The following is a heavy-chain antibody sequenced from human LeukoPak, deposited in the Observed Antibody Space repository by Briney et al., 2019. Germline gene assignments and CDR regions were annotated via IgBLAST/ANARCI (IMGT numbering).Heavy chain of an antibody. D-gene: IGHD3-3*01. CDR1: GFTFTNYG. V-gene: IGHV3-33*06. J-gene: IGHJ4*02. CDR3: AKEAKYGRDFRSGTGSYFDY. CDR2: IWYDGTNE. Sequence: QTGRSLRLSCAASGFTFTNYGMHWVRQAPGKGLEWVAVIWYDGTNENYADSVKGRFTISRDNYKNTLYLQMNSLRAEDTALYYCAKEAKYGRDFRSGTGSYFDYWGQGTLVTVSS.